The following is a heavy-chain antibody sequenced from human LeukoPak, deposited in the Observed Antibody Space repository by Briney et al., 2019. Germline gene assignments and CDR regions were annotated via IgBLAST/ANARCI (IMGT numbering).Heavy chain of an antibody. D-gene: IGHD5-18*01. J-gene: IGHJ6*03. V-gene: IGHV5-51*01. CDR2: IYPGDSAT. CDR1: GYSFSSYW. CDR3: ARMGGYSYAIVDYYMDV. Sequence: GGSLRLSCKGSGYSFSSYWIGWVRQMPGKGLEWMGIIYPGDSATRYSPSFQGQVTISADKSISTAYLQWDSLKASDTAMYYCARMGGYSYAIVDYYMDVWGKGTTVTVPS.